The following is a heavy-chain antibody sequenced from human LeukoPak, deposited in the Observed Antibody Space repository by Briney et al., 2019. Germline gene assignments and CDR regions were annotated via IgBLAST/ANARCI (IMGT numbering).Heavy chain of an antibody. CDR1: GGTFSSYT. Sequence: SVKASRKASGGTFSSYTISWVRQAPGQGLEWMGRIIPILGIANYAQKFQGRVTITADKSTSTAYMELSSLRSEDTAVYYCARSGGIFFDYWGKVTLVTVSS. CDR3: ARSGGIFFDY. J-gene: IGHJ4*02. CDR2: IIPILGIA. V-gene: IGHV1-69*02. D-gene: IGHD3-10*01.